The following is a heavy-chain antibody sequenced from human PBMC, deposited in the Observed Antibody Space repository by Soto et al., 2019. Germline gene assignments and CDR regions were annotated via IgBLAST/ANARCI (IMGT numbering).Heavy chain of an antibody. CDR2: IIPIFGTA. D-gene: IGHD2-2*01. CDR3: ARYCSSTSCHYYYGMDV. Sequence: GASVKVSCKASGGTFSSYAISGVRQAPGQGLEWMGGIIPIFGTANYAQKFQGRVTITADESTSTAYMELSSLRSEDTAVYYCARYCSSTSCHYYYGMDVWGQGTTVTVSS. CDR1: GGTFSSYA. V-gene: IGHV1-69*13. J-gene: IGHJ6*02.